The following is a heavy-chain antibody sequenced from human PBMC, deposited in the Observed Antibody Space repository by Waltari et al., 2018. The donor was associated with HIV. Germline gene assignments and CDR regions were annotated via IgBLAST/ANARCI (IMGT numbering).Heavy chain of an antibody. CDR3: VTLYKQSPLYSNF. J-gene: IGHJ1*01. D-gene: IGHD2-15*01. CDR1: GYPLSDLS. CDR2: FDPKNGKP. V-gene: IGHV1-24*01. Sequence: QVHLIQSAFDMKRPGASVTIACKVSGYPLSDLSMQWVRQGPGHRLEWMGGFDPKNGKPVYSRGFWGRVSLAEDTSEDTAYLELNRLTSDDTAVYYCVTLYKQSPLYSNFWGQGTLVTVSP.